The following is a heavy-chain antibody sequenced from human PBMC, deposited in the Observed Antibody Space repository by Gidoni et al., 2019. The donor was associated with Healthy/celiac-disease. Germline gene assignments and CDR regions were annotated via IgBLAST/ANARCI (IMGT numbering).Heavy chain of an antibody. V-gene: IGHV5-51*01. CDR3: TRHRDDYNLRAFDI. CDR2: IYPGDSDT. CDR1: GYSFTNYW. Sequence: EVQLVQSGAEVKKPGESLKICCKGSGYSFTNYWIGWVRQMPGKGLEWMGIIYPGDSDTRYSPSFQGQVTISADRSISTAYLQWSSLKASDTAMYYCTRHRDDYNLRAFDIWGQGTMVTVSS. J-gene: IGHJ3*02. D-gene: IGHD4-4*01.